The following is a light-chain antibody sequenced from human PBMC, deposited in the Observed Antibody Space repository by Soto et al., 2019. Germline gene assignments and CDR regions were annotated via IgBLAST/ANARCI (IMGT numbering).Light chain of an antibody. V-gene: IGLV2-14*01. CDR2: DVS. CDR1: SSDFGDDNY. J-gene: IGLJ1*01. Sequence: QSVLTQPASESGSPGQSITISCTGTSSDFGDDNYVSWYRQHPGKAPKLIIYDVSNRPTGVSNRFSGSKSGNTASLTISGLQAEDEADYYCSSYLSSTIPYVFGTGTKVTVL. CDR3: SSYLSSTIPYV.